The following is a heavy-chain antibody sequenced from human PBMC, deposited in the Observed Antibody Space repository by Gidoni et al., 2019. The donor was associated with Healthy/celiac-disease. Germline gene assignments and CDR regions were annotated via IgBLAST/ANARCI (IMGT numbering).Heavy chain of an antibody. D-gene: IGHD2-21*01. CDR2: IIPIFGTA. J-gene: IGHJ6*02. Sequence: QVQLVQSGAEVKKPGSSVKVSCKASGGTFSSYAISWVRQAPGQGLEWMGGIIPIFGTANYAQKFQGRVTITADESTSTAYMELSSLRSEDTAVYYCATSTDCGGDCYPAGDYYYYYGMDVWGQGTTVTVSS. V-gene: IGHV1-69*01. CDR1: GGTFSSYA. CDR3: ATSTDCGGDCYPAGDYYYYYGMDV.